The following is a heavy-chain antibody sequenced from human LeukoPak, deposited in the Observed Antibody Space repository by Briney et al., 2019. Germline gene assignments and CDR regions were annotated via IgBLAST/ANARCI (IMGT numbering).Heavy chain of an antibody. CDR3: ARGYDYDSSGYPDY. V-gene: IGHV5-51*01. CDR1: GYTFTSYW. J-gene: IGHJ4*02. CDR2: IYPGDSDT. Sequence: GESLKISCKGSGYTFTSYWIGWVRRMPGKGLEWMGIIYPGDSDTRYSPSFQGQVTISADKSINTAYLQWSTLKASDTAMYYCARGYDYDSSGYPDYWGQGTLVTVSS. D-gene: IGHD3-22*01.